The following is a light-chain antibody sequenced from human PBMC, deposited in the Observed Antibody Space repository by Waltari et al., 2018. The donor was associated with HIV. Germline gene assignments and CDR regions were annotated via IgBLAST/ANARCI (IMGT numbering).Light chain of an antibody. CDR2: DAS. Sequence: DIQMTQSPSSLSASIGDRVTITCQASQDINNFLNWYQQKPGKPPKLLISDASNLETGVPSRFSGTGSGTDFNFTITSLQPEDFATYYCQQYDNLPSVTFGGGTSVELK. J-gene: IGKJ4*01. V-gene: IGKV1-33*01. CDR3: QQYDNLPSVT. CDR1: QDINNF.